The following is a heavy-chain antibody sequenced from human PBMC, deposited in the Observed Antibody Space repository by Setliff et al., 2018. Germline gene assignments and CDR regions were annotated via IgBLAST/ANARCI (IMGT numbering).Heavy chain of an antibody. CDR3: ARGGSPDCSTAGCPYGDYVY. D-gene: IGHD2-2*01. V-gene: IGHV1-46*03. Sequence: ASVKVSCKASGYTFTSYYINWVRQAPGQGLEWMGIINPRAGTTSYAQKLQGRVTMTRDTSTNTVYMELSSLISEDTAVYYCARGGSPDCSTAGCPYGDYVYWGQGTPVSLSS. CDR2: INPRAGTT. J-gene: IGHJ4*02. CDR1: GYTFTSYY.